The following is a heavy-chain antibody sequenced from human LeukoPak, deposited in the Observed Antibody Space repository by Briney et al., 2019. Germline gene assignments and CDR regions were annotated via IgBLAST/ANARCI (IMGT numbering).Heavy chain of an antibody. J-gene: IGHJ4*02. V-gene: IGHV2-70*04. D-gene: IGHD4-17*01. CDR1: GFSLSTSGMR. Sequence: SGPALVKPTQTLTLACTFSGFSLSTSGMRVSWIRQPPGKALEWLARIDWDDDKFYSTSLKTRLTISKDTSKNQVVLTMTNMDPVDTATYYCARIFTVTTGFYYWGQGTLITVSS. CDR2: IDWDDDK. CDR3: ARIFTVTTGFYY.